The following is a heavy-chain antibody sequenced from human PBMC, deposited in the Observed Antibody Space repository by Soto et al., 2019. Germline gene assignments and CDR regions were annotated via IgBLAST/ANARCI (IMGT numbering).Heavy chain of an antibody. CDR1: GGTVSSYA. J-gene: IGHJ4*02. CDR3: ARDGSSDTTGFRGYDV. D-gene: IGHD3-10*01. V-gene: IGHV1-69*01. CDR2: FIPIFVSA. Sequence: HLVQSGAEVKKAGSSVKVSCKASGGTVSSYAITWVRQATGKGLEWMGVFIPIFVSAHYAPKFQGRITITADESTSTSYMELSGLTSADTAIYYCARDGSSDTTGFRGYDVWGPGTHVTVS.